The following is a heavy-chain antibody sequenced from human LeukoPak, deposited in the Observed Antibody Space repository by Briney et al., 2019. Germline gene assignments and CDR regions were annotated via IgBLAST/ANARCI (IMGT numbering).Heavy chain of an antibody. J-gene: IGHJ3*02. CDR2: IYYSGST. CDR1: GGSISSYY. D-gene: IGHD1-26*01. V-gene: IGHV4-59*01. CDR3: AKRIVGATGYYAFDI. Sequence: PSETLSLTCTVSGGSISSYYWSWIRQPPGKGLEWIGYIYYSGSTNYNPSLKSRVTISVDTSKNQFSLKLSSVTAADTAVYYCAKRIVGATGYYAFDIWGQGTMVTVSS.